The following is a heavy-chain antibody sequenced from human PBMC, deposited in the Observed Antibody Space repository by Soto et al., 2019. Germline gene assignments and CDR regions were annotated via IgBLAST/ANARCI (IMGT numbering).Heavy chain of an antibody. Sequence: GGSLRLSCAASGFAFSIYAITWVLQAPWKGLEWVSAISGSGDSTYYADSVKGRFTISRDDSKNTVYLQMNNLKAEDTAVYYCAKEGHDYSADFWGQGALVTVSS. D-gene: IGHD4-4*01. V-gene: IGHV3-23*01. CDR3: AKEGHDYSADF. CDR1: GFAFSIYA. J-gene: IGHJ4*01. CDR2: ISGSGDST.